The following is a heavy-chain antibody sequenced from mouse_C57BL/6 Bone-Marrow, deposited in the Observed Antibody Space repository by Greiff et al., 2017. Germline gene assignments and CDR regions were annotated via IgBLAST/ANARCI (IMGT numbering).Heavy chain of an antibody. CDR3: ARKGDYYYGSSYAY. D-gene: IGHD1-1*01. J-gene: IGHJ3*01. V-gene: IGHV1-81*01. CDR1: GYTFTSYG. Sequence: QVQLQQSGAELARPGASVKLSCKASGYTFTSYGISWVKQRTGQGLEWIGEIYPRSGNTYYNEKFKGKATLTADKSSSPAYMELRSLTSEDSAVYFCARKGDYYYGSSYAYWGQGTLVTVSA. CDR2: IYPRSGNT.